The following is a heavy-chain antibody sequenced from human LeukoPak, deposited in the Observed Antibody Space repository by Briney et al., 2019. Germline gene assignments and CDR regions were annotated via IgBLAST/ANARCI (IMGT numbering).Heavy chain of an antibody. CDR2: IFPSGGEI. J-gene: IGHJ4*02. CDR1: GFTFSTFA. V-gene: IGHV3-23*01. Sequence: GGSLRLSCAASGFTFSTFAMIWVRQPPGKGLEWVSSIFPSGGEIHYADSVRGRFAISRDNSKSTLSLQMNSLRVDDTAVYYCAKDQWLVLDHWGQGILVTVSS. D-gene: IGHD6-19*01. CDR3: AKDQWLVLDH.